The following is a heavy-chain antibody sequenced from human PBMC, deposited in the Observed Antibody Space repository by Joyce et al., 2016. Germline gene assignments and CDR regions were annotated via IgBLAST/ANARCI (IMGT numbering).Heavy chain of an antibody. CDR1: GFTFSDYA. Sequence: EVQLLESGGGLVQPGGSLRLSCAASGFTFSDYAMGWVRQAPGEGLEWVSGSDKRGVSEYQSDSVKGRLTISRDNSKNTLYLQMSSLRAEDTAIYYCAKDLGGSGAYNFWSGYDYWGQGTLVTVSS. CDR2: SDKRGVSE. D-gene: IGHD3-3*01. J-gene: IGHJ4*02. CDR3: AKDLGGSGAYNFWSGYDY. V-gene: IGHV3-23*01.